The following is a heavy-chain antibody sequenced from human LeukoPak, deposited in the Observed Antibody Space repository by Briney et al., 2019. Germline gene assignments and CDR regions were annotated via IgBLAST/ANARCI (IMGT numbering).Heavy chain of an antibody. CDR3: ARTYSTHRHMDV. D-gene: IGHD6-13*01. V-gene: IGHV3-33*01. J-gene: IGHJ6*02. Sequence: GRSLRLSCAASGFTSSSYGMHWVRQAPGKGLEWVAVIWYDGSNEYYADSVKGRFTISRVNSKNTLYLQMNSLRAEDTAVYYCARTYSTHRHMDVWGQGTTVTVSS. CDR1: GFTSSSYG. CDR2: IWYDGSNE.